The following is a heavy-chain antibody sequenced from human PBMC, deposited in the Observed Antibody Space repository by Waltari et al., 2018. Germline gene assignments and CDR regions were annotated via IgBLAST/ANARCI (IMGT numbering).Heavy chain of an antibody. CDR2: IYAGGGS. CDR3: ATLGAYLGAFEV. V-gene: IGHV3-53*02. CDR1: EFNVMHNY. D-gene: IGHD3-16*01. Sequence: EVQLVETGGALSHPGGSMRLSIEASEFNVMHNYMAWVRQAPGKGLEWVSVIYAGGGSDSADSVRGRFTISRDNSKNTLYLEMNALRPDDTAVYYCATLGAYLGAFEVWGRGTMVTVSS. J-gene: IGHJ3*01.